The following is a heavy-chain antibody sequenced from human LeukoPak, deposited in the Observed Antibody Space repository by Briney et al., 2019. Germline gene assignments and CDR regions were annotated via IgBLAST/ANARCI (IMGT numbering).Heavy chain of an antibody. V-gene: IGHV4-34*01. J-gene: IGHJ4*02. D-gene: IGHD3-3*02. CDR2: INHSGST. CDR3: ARGRAFFD. CDR1: GGSFSGYF. Sequence: SETLSPTCAVYGGSFSGYFWNWIRQPPGKGLEWIGEINHSGSTNYSPSLKSRVTISFDTSKNQFSLKLSSVTAADTAVYYCARGRAFFDWGQGTLVTVSS.